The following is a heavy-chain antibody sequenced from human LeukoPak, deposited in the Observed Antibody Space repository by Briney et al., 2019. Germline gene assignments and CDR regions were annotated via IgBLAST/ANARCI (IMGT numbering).Heavy chain of an antibody. Sequence: GGPLRLSCAASGFTVSTNYMRWVRQAPGKGLEWVSVIYAGGSTYYADSVKGRFNISRDNSKNTLYLQMNSLRAEDTAVYYCARGSGSYSTNDYWGQGTLVTVSS. V-gene: IGHV3-53*01. D-gene: IGHD1-26*01. CDR3: ARGSGSYSTNDY. CDR2: IYAGGST. CDR1: GFTVSTNY. J-gene: IGHJ4*02.